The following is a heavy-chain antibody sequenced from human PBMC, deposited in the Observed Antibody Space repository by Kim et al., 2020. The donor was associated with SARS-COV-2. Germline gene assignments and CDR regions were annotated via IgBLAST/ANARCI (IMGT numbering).Heavy chain of an antibody. D-gene: IGHD3-3*01. J-gene: IGHJ4*02. CDR3: ARGGIFGVVYYFDY. CDR1: GFTFSSYG. CDR2: IWYDGSNK. V-gene: IGHV3-33*01. Sequence: GGSLRLSCAASGFTFSSYGMHWVRQAPGKGLEWVAVIWYDGSNKYYADSVKGRFTISRDNSKNTLYLQMNSLRAEDTAVYYCARGGIFGVVYYFDYWGQGTLVTVSS.